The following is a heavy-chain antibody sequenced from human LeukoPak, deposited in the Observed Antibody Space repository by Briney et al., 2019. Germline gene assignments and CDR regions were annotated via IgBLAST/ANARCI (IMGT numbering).Heavy chain of an antibody. Sequence: SQTLSLTCTVSGGSISSGGYYWSWIRQHPGKGLEWIGYMYYSGSINYNPSLKSRVTISVDTSKSQFSLRLSSVTAADTAVYYCARVFVRSGYSYGCFDYWGQGTLVTVSS. J-gene: IGHJ4*02. CDR3: ARVFVRSGYSYGCFDY. CDR2: MYYSGSI. V-gene: IGHV4-61*08. D-gene: IGHD5-18*01. CDR1: GGSISSGGYY.